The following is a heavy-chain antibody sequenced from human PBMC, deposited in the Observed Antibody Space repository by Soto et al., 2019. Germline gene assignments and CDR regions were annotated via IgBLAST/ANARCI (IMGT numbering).Heavy chain of an antibody. CDR1: GYTFTRYS. V-gene: IGHV1-3*04. CDR3: PKDRDNWIGYFDD. CDR2: INTDNGDA. J-gene: IGHJ4*01. D-gene: IGHD1-20*01. Sequence: XSVEAWCEASGYTFTRYSRHLVRQAPGQGLEWIGWINTDNGDAKYSQKFQGRVTVTRDTSATTAYMEVSSLRSEDTAVYYCPKDRDNWIGYFDDWGHGTLVTVSS.